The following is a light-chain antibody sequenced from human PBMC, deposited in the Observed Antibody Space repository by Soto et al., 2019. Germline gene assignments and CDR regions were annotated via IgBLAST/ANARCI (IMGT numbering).Light chain of an antibody. CDR1: QYINNF. CDR2: AAS. Sequence: DIQLTQSPSSLSASVGDSVTITCRASQYINNFLAWFQQKPGKAPKSLIFAASSLHSGVPSRFSGSGSGTDFTLTISSLQAEDFGTYYCQHYDGYPQTFGQGTRLEIK. CDR3: QHYDGYPQT. J-gene: IGKJ5*01. V-gene: IGKV1-16*01.